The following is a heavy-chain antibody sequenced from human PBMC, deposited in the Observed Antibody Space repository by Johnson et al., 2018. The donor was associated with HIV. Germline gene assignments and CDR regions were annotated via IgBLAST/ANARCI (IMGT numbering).Heavy chain of an antibody. CDR1: GFTFSSYA. CDR2: ISYDGSNK. V-gene: IGHV3-30*14. Sequence: QVQLVESGGGVVQPGRSLRLSCAASGFTFSSYAMHWVRQAPGKGLEWVAVISYDGSNKYYADSVKGRFTISRDNSKNTLYLQMTSLRAEDTAVYYCAKDSMGFNWNQFEAFDMWGQGTMVTVSS. J-gene: IGHJ3*02. CDR3: AKDSMGFNWNQFEAFDM. D-gene: IGHD1-20*01.